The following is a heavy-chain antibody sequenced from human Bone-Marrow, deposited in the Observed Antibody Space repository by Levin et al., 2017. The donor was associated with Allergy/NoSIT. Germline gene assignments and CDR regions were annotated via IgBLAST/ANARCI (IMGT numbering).Heavy chain of an antibody. CDR1: GFMFRNFS. J-gene: IGHJ5*02. CDR2: ISYDGTHK. CDR3: ASLNWNDVVNL. V-gene: IGHV3-30*04. Sequence: RPGGSLRLSCAASGFMFRNFSMHWVRQAPGKGLEWLTVISYDGTHKYYADSVKGRFTISRDNSKNTVSLRMNSLRAEDTAVYYCASLNWNDVVNLWGQGTLVTVSS. D-gene: IGHD1-1*01.